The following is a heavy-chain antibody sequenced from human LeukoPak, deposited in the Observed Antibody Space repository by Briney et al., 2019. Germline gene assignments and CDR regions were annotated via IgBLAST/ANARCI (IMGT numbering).Heavy chain of an antibody. CDR3: ARDRIPSYGQYYMDV. D-gene: IGHD5-18*01. CDR2: INSDGSST. CDR1: GFTFSSYW. Sequence: GGSLRLSCAASGFTFSSYWMHWVRHAPGKGLVWVSRINSDGSSTSYADSVKGRFTISRDNAKNTLYLQMNSLRAEDTAVYYCARDRIPSYGQYYMDVWGKGTTVTISS. J-gene: IGHJ6*03. V-gene: IGHV3-74*01.